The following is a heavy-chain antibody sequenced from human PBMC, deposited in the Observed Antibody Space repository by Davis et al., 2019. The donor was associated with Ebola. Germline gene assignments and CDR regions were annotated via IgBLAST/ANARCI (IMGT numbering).Heavy chain of an antibody. J-gene: IGHJ6*02. D-gene: IGHD2-2*01. Sequence: GESLKISCAASGFTFSGSAMHWVRQASGKGLEWVGRIRSKANSYATAYAASVKGRFTISRDGSKNTAYLQMNSLKTEDTAVHYCTMNIPAAMGGMDVWGQGTTVTVSS. CDR3: TMNIPAAMGGMDV. V-gene: IGHV3-73*01. CDR2: IRSKANSYAT. CDR1: GFTFSGSA.